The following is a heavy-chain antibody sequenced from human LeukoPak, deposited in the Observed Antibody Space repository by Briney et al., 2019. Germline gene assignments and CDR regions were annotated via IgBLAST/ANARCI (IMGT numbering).Heavy chain of an antibody. D-gene: IGHD6-13*01. J-gene: IGHJ4*02. CDR3: ARGLAAAGDY. Sequence: TGGFLRLSCAASGFTVSSSYMSWVRQAPGKGLEWVSVMYSGGRTYYADSVKGRFTISRDNSKNTLYLQMNSLRAEDTAVYYCARGLAAAGDYWGQGTLVTVSS. CDR2: MYSGGRT. V-gene: IGHV3-66*01. CDR1: GFTVSSSY.